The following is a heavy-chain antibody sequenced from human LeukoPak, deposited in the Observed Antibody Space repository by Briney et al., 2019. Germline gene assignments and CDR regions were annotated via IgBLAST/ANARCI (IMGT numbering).Heavy chain of an antibody. CDR2: ISGSGDNT. D-gene: IGHD1-26*01. J-gene: IGHJ6*01. CDR1: GFTFSSYS. V-gene: IGHV3-23*01. CDR3: AKMKGHPLPKYYMDV. Sequence: GGSLRLSCAASGFTFSSYSMNWVRQAPGKGLEWVSGISGSGDNTLYADSVKGRFTISRDNSKNTLYLEMNSLRAEDTATYYCAKMKGHPLPKYYMDVWGQGTTVTVSS.